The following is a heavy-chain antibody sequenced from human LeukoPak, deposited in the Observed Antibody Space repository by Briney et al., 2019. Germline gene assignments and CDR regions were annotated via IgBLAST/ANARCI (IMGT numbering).Heavy chain of an antibody. CDR1: GFTFSDYY. V-gene: IGHV3-11*05. CDR3: ARDSGAAAHYFDY. Sequence: PGGSLRLSCAASGFTFSDYYMSWIREAPGKGLEWVSYISSSTSYTKYADSVKGRFTISRDNAKNSVYVQMNSLRVEDTAVYYCARDSGAAAHYFDYWGQGTLVTVSS. CDR2: ISSSTSYT. J-gene: IGHJ4*02. D-gene: IGHD2-2*01.